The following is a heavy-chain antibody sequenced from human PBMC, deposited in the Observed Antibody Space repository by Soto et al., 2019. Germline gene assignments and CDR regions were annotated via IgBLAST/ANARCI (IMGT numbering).Heavy chain of an antibody. V-gene: IGHV3-23*01. CDR2: ISGSGGST. CDR1: GFTFSSYA. CDR3: AKDLPFFLVVVAPPPRTVF. Sequence: GGSLRLSCAASGFTFSSYAMSWVRQAPGKGLEWVSAISGSGGSTYYADSVKGRFTISRDNSKNTLYLQMNSLRAEDTAVYYCAKDLPFFLVVVAPPPRTVFWCQGTLVTVFS. D-gene: IGHD2-15*01. J-gene: IGHJ4*02.